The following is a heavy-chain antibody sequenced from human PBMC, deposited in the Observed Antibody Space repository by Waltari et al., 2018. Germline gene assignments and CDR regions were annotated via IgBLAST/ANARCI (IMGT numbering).Heavy chain of an antibody. J-gene: IGHJ3*01. D-gene: IGHD2-2*03. CDR3: TRVEVGSAGTFDV. V-gene: IGHV3-74*01. CDR2: IDMDGRTT. CDR1: GFPPRNSS. Sequence: EVQLVESGGGLVQPGGSLRLSCAASGFPPRNSSMHWVRQAPGKGLVWVSRIDMDGRTTSYADSVKGRFTISRDNAKNTVYLQMDFLRDEDTAMYHCTRVEVGSAGTFDVWGQGTMVTVSS.